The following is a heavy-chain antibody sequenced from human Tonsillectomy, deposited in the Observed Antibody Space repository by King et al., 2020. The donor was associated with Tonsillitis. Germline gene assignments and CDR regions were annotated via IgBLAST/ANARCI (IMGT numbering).Heavy chain of an antibody. CDR1: GFSISGDG. CDR3: AKGIVESVSCFDY. J-gene: IGHJ4*02. D-gene: IGHD1-26*01. V-gene: IGHV3-30*02. Sequence: VQLVESGGGVVQPGGSLRLSCAAAGFSISGDGMHWVRQAPGKGLEWVAFIRSDGRKTFYADSAKGRFTISSDNSRNMMYLQMHSLGIEDTAVYYCAKGIVESVSCFDYWGQGSLVTVSS. CDR2: IRSDGRKT.